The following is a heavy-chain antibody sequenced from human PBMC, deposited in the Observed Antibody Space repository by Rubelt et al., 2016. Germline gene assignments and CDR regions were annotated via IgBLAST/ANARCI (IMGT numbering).Heavy chain of an antibody. CDR3: ARDGYYGSGSYYKLAYYYYGMDV. Sequence: DGSNKYYADSVKGRFTISRDNSKNTLYLQMNSLRAEDTAVYYCARDGYYGSGSYYKLAYYYYGMDVWGQGTTVTVSS. CDR2: DGSNK. J-gene: IGHJ6*02. V-gene: IGHV3-33*01. D-gene: IGHD3-10*01.